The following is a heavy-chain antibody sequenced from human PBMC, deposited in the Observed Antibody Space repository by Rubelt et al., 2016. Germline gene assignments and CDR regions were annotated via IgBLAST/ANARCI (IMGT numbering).Heavy chain of an antibody. D-gene: IGHD3-22*01. Sequence: GKGLEWVSSISSSSSYIYYADSVKGRFTISRDNSKNTLYLQMNSLRAEDTAVYYCARERRDLDYYDSSGGAFDIWGQGTLVTISS. V-gene: IGHV3-21*01. CDR2: ISSSSSYI. J-gene: IGHJ4*02. CDR3: ARERRDLDYYDSSGGAFDI.